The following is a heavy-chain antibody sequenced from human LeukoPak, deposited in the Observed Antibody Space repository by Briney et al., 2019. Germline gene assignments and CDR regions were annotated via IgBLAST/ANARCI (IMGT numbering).Heavy chain of an antibody. CDR1: GGSISSSSYY. Sequence: SETLSLTCTVSGGSISSSSYYWGWIRQPPGKGLEWIGSIYYSGSTYYNPSLKSRVTISVDTSKNQFSLKLSSVTAADTAVYYCAGLGYNWNHYYYGMDVWGQGTTVTVSS. J-gene: IGHJ6*02. V-gene: IGHV4-39*01. CDR2: IYYSGST. D-gene: IGHD1-20*01. CDR3: AGLGYNWNHYYYGMDV.